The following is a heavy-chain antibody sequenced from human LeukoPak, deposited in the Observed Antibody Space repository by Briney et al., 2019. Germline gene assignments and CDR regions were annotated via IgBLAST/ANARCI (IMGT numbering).Heavy chain of an antibody. CDR3: ATFVGTVSGSYTVPGGLLV. D-gene: IGHD3-16*02. CDR1: EFEPTYFW. V-gene: IGHV3-7*01. CDR2: INPDGSES. Sequence: QPGGSLRLSCVALEFEPTYFWMTWVRRAPGKGLEWVANINPDGSESFYLDSVWGRFTISRDNAKKLLYLQMNSLRAEDTAVYYCATFVGTVSGSYTVPGGLLVWGKGTTVSVFS. J-gene: IGHJ6*04.